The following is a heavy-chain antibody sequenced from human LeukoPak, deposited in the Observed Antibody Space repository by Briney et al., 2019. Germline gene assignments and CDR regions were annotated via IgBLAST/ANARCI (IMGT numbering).Heavy chain of an antibody. CDR1: GYTFTGYY. D-gene: IGHD6-19*01. Sequence: ASVKVSCKASGYTFTGYYIHWVRQAPGQGLEWMGWINPTSGGTKYAQKFQGRVTMTRDTSISTAYMELSRLTADDTAVFYCARGGSAWDNPFDYWGQGTLVTVSS. J-gene: IGHJ4*02. CDR3: ARGGSAWDNPFDY. CDR2: INPTSGGT. V-gene: IGHV1-2*02.